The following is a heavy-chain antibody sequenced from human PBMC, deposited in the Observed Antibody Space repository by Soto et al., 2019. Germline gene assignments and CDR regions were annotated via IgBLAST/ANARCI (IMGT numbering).Heavy chain of an antibody. Sequence: GGSLRLSCVVTRITSRSYAMHWVRQAPGKGLEWVALISFHGSNKYYADSVKGRFTISRDNSKNTVDLQMNSLRVEDSAVYYCAKGLSNTYEYDTSGPDDYWGQGTLVTVSS. D-gene: IGHD3-22*01. J-gene: IGHJ4*02. CDR3: AKGLSNTYEYDTSGPDDY. CDR2: ISFHGSNK. V-gene: IGHV3-30*18. CDR1: RITSRSYA.